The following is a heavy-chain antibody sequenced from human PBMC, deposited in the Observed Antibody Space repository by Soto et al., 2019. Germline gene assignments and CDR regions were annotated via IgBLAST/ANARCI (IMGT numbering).Heavy chain of an antibody. CDR3: VRDNNWAAY. Sequence: ASVKVSCKASGYTFATSSLHWVRQAPGQRLEWMGWINVANGATKYSQKFQGRVTISRDTSTTTSFMDLSSLRSEDTAVYYCVRDNNWAAYWGQGTLVTVSS. D-gene: IGHD1-20*01. CDR1: GYTFATSS. V-gene: IGHV1-3*01. J-gene: IGHJ4*02. CDR2: INVANGAT.